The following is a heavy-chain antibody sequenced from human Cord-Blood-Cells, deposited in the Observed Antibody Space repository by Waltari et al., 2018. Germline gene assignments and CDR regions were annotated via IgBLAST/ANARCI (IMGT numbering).Heavy chain of an antibody. V-gene: IGHV1-18*01. D-gene: IGHD3-22*01. CDR3: ARSYYYDSSGYYFDY. CDR1: GYTFTSYG. CDR2: ISAYKGNT. J-gene: IGHJ4*02. Sequence: QVQLVQSGAEVKKPGASVKVSCKASGYTFTSYGISWVRQAPGQGLEWMGWISAYKGNTNYAQKLQGRVTMTTDTSTSTAYMELRSLRSDDTAVYYCARSYYYDSSGYYFDYWGQGTLVTVSS.